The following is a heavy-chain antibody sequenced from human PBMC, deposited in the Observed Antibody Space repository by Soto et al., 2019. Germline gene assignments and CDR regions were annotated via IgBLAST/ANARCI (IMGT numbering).Heavy chain of an antibody. Sequence: SETLSLTCTVSGESIATGAFYWSWIRLQSGKGPEWIGSIFYAGAVDYNPSLRDRITISQDTSERQFSLNLRLVTAADTAVYYCARLRIATNNYKWFDPWGQGTLVTVSS. V-gene: IGHV4-31*03. CDR1: GESIATGAFY. D-gene: IGHD2-21*01. CDR3: ARLRIATNNYKWFDP. J-gene: IGHJ5*02. CDR2: IFYAGAV.